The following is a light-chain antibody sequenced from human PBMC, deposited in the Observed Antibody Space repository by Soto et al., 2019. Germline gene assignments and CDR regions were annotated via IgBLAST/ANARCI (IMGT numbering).Light chain of an antibody. V-gene: IGLV2-14*01. Sequence: QSALTQPASVSGSPGQSITISCNGTSSDIGGYNFVSWYQHHTGKAPKLMIFAVSNRHSGVSNRFSGSKSGNTASLTISGLQPEDEADYFCYSYTSSSTNVLGSGTKLTVL. CDR3: YSYTSSSTNV. CDR2: AVS. J-gene: IGLJ1*01. CDR1: SSDIGGYNF.